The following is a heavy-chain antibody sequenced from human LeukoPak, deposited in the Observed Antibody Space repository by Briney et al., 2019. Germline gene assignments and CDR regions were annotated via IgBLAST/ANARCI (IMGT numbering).Heavy chain of an antibody. CDR3: VRTVGYSYGFFDY. CDR1: GFTVSSNY. J-gene: IGHJ4*02. V-gene: IGHV3-53*01. D-gene: IGHD5-18*01. CDR2: IYSGGST. Sequence: GGSLRLSCAASGFTVSSNYMSWVRQAPGKGLEWVSVIYSGGSTYYADSVKGRFTISRDNSKNTLYLQMNSLRAEDTAVYYCVRTVGYSYGFFDYWGQGTLVTVSS.